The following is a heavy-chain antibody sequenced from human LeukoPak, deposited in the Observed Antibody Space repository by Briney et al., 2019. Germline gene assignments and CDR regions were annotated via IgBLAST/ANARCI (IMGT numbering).Heavy chain of an antibody. D-gene: IGHD6-19*01. CDR1: GGSISSGDYY. J-gene: IGHJ4*02. CDR2: IYYSGST. Sequence: SQTLSLTCTVSGGSISSGDYYWSWIRQPPGKGLEWIGYIYYSGSTYYNPSLKSRVTISVDTSKNQFSLKLSSVTAADTAVYYCASGYSGYSSGWYEVYWGQGTLVTVSS. CDR3: ASGYSGYSSGWYEVY. V-gene: IGHV4-30-4*01.